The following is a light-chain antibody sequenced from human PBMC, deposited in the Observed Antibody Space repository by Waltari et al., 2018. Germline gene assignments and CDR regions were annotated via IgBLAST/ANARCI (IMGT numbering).Light chain of an antibody. V-gene: IGKV3-20*01. Sequence: EIVLTQSPGTLALSPGERATLSCRASQTISSTYLAWYQQRPGQAPRLLIYDVSTRAIGISDRFSGSGSGTDFTLTITRLEPEDFAVYYCQQYGNSPWTFGQGTKMEV. CDR3: QQYGNSPWT. CDR1: QTISSTY. CDR2: DVS. J-gene: IGKJ1*01.